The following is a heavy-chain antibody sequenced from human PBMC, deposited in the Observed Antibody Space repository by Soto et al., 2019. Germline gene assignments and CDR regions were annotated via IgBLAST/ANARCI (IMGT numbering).Heavy chain of an antibody. CDR1: GFTFNSNA. V-gene: IGHV3-33*05. J-gene: IGHJ4*02. D-gene: IGHD6-13*01. CDR3: ARDHDNRSWYGYLDY. CDR2: ISFDGSDT. Sequence: QVQLVEAGGRVGQPGRSLRLSCAASGFTFNSNAMHWVRQAPGKGLEWVAVISFDGSDTFYGDSVKGRFTISRDNSENTLYLQMNSLRAEDTAVYYCARDHDNRSWYGYLDYWGQGTLVTVSS.